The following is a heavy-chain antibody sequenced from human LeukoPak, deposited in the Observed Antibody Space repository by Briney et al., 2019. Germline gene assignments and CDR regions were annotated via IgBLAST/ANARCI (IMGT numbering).Heavy chain of an antibody. J-gene: IGHJ6*02. D-gene: IGHD3-10*01. CDR1: GFTFSSYG. V-gene: IGHV3-33*01. CDR3: ARDLGVRTTMVRGRGYYGMDV. Sequence: GGSLRLSCAASGFTFSSYGMHWVRQAPGKGLEWVAVIWYDGSNKYYADSVKGRFTISRDNSKNTLYLQMNSLRAEDTAVYYCARDLGVRTTMVRGRGYYGMDVWGQGTTVTVSS. CDR2: IWYDGSNK.